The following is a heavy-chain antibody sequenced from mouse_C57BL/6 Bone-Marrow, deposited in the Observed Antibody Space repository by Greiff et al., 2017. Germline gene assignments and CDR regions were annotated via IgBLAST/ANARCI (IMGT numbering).Heavy chain of an antibody. Sequence: VQLQQSGAELVRPGTSVKMSCKASGYTFTNYWIGWAKQRPGHGLEWIGDIYPGGGYTNYNEKFKGKATLTADKSSSTAYMQFSSLTSEDSAIYYCARSGYDGYYCFDYWGQGTTLTVSS. CDR2: IYPGGGYT. J-gene: IGHJ2*01. D-gene: IGHD2-3*01. CDR1: GYTFTNYW. CDR3: ARSGYDGYYCFDY. V-gene: IGHV1-63*01.